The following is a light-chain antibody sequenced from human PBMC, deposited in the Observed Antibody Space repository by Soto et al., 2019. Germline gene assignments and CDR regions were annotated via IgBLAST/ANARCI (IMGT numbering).Light chain of an antibody. V-gene: IGKV4-1*01. CDR1: QTLLSSRDNKNY. CDR3: HQSYSTPT. J-gene: IGKJ3*01. CDR2: WAS. Sequence: DIVMTQSPDSLAVSLGERATINCKSSQTLLSSRDNKNYLAWYQHKPGQPPKLLISWASTRESGVPDRFSGSGSGTXXXLTXRSLQAEDDAIYYCHQSYSTPTFGPGTTVDIK.